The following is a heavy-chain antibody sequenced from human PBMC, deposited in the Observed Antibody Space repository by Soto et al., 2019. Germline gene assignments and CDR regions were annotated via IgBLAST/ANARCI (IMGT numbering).Heavy chain of an antibody. CDR3: ARASTGDLPIDY. CDR1: GGSISSSNW. Sequence: SETLSLTCAVSGGSISSSNWWSWVRPPPGKGLEWIGEIYHSGSTNYNPSLRSRVTISVDKSKNQFSLKLSSVTAADTAVYYCARASTGDLPIDYWGQGTLVTVSS. V-gene: IGHV4-4*02. CDR2: IYHSGST. D-gene: IGHD7-27*01. J-gene: IGHJ4*02.